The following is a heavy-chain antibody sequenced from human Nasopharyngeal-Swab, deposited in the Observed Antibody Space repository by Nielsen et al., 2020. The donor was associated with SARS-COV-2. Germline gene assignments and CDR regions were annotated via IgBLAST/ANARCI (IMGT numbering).Heavy chain of an antibody. CDR1: GGSISSYY. V-gene: IGHV4-59*01. CDR2: IYYSGST. J-gene: IGHJ4*02. CDR3: ARGGGSSSWVDY. D-gene: IGHD6-13*01. Sequence: GSLRLSCTVSGGSISSYYWSWIRQPPGKGLEWIGYIYYSGSTNYNPPLKSRVTISVDTSKNQFSLKLSSVTAADTAVFYGARGGGSSSWVDYWGQGTLVTVSS.